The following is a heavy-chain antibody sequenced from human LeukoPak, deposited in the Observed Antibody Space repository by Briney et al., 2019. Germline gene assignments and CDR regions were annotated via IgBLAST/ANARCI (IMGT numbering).Heavy chain of an antibody. CDR3: ARDSISGSYYGGLDY. CDR2: ISSSSSTI. V-gene: IGHV3-48*01. J-gene: IGHJ4*02. D-gene: IGHD1-26*01. Sequence: GGSLRLSSAASGFTFSSYSMNWVRQAPGKGLEWVSYISSSSSTIYYADSVKGRFTISRDNAKNSLYLQMNSLRAEDTAVYYCARDSISGSYYGGLDYWGQGTLVTVSS. CDR1: GFTFSSYS.